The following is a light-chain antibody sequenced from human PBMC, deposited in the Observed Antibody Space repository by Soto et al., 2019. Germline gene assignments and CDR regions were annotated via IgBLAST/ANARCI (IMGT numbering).Light chain of an antibody. CDR2: EVV. CDR1: KSDIGVYDF. CDR3: KSYAGSNTYV. V-gene: IGLV2-8*01. J-gene: IGLJ1*01. Sequence: QSVLTQPPSASGSPGQSVTISCTGTKSDIGVYDFVSWYQHHPGKAPRLIIYEVVQRPSGVPDRFSGSKSGNTASLTVSGVQAADEADYFCKSYAGSNTYVFGSWTKVTVL.